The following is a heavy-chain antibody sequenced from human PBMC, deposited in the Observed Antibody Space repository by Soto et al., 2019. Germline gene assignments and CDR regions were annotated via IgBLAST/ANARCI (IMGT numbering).Heavy chain of an antibody. V-gene: IGHV4-31*11. CDR3: PRDRGYESSLGFYY. J-gene: IGHJ4*02. CDR2: IYYSGST. Sequence: QVQLQESGPGLVKPSQTLCLSCAVSGGSISSGGYYWSWIRQHPGKGLEWIGYIYYSGSTYYNPSLKSRVTISVDTSKKQFSLKLSTVTAADTAVYFCPRDRGYESSLGFYYWGQGTLVTVSS. CDR1: GGSISSGGYY. D-gene: IGHD3-22*01.